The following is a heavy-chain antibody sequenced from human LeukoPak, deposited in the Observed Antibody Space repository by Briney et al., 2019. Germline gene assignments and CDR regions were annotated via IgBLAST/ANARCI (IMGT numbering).Heavy chain of an antibody. CDR3: ARWGGYYHDSSGYFDY. Sequence: ASVKVSCKASGGTFSSYAISWVRQAPGQGLEWMGRIIPIFGTANYAQKFQGRVTITTDESTSTAYMELSSLRSEDTAVYYCARWGGYYHDSSGYFDYWGQGTLVTVPS. CDR2: IIPIFGTA. CDR1: GGTFSSYA. V-gene: IGHV1-69*05. D-gene: IGHD3-22*01. J-gene: IGHJ4*02.